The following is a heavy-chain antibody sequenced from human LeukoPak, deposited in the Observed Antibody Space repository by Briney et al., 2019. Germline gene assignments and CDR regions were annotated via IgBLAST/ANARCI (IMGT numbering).Heavy chain of an antibody. CDR1: GYTFTSYG. CDR3: ARLGPTGTTDYYYYMDV. D-gene: IGHD1-7*01. CDR2: ISAYNGNT. Sequence: ASVKVSCKASGYTFTSYGISWVRQAPGQGLEWMGWISAYNGNTNYAQKLQGRVTMTTDTSTSTAYMELRSLRSDDTAVYYCARLGPTGTTDYYYYMDVWGKGTTVTVSS. V-gene: IGHV1-18*01. J-gene: IGHJ6*03.